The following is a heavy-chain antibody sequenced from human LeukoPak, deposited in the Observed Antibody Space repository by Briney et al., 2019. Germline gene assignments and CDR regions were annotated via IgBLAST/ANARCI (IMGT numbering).Heavy chain of an antibody. J-gene: IGHJ4*02. CDR2: IRSDGSNK. V-gene: IGHV3-30*02. CDR1: GFSFSTYG. D-gene: IGHD4-23*01. Sequence: PGGSLRLSCTASGFSFSTYGMHWVRQTPGKGLEWVAFIRSDGSNKYYADSVKGRFIISRDNSKNTVYMQMNSLRAEDTAVYYSATISGGGNMRGDYWGQGTLVTVSS. CDR3: ATISGGGNMRGDY.